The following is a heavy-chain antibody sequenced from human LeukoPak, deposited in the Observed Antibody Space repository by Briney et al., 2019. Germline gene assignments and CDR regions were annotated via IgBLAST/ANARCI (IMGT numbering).Heavy chain of an antibody. CDR2: ISYDGSNK. V-gene: IGHV3-30*04. CDR1: GFTFSSYA. D-gene: IGHD4-17*01. J-gene: IGHJ4*02. Sequence: PGGSLRLSCAASGFTFSSYAMHWVRQAPGKGLEWVAVISYDGSNKYYADSVKGRFTISRDNSKNTLYLQMNSLRAEDTAVYYCARGGAQDDYGDLRTKDWGQGTLVTVSS. CDR3: ARGGAQDDYGDLRTKD.